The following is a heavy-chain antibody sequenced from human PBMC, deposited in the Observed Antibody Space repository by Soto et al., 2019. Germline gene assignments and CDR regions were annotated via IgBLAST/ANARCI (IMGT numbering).Heavy chain of an antibody. D-gene: IGHD2-8*01. V-gene: IGHV1-2*04. Sequence: ASVKVSCKASGGTFSSNAISWVRQAAGQGLEWLGRINPKSGGTSTAQKFQGWVTMTTDTSISTASMELTRLTSDDTAIYYCARGDSTDCSNGVCSFFYNHDMDVWGQGTTVTVSS. J-gene: IGHJ6*02. CDR3: ARGDSTDCSNGVCSFFYNHDMDV. CDR1: GGTFSSNA. CDR2: INPKSGGT.